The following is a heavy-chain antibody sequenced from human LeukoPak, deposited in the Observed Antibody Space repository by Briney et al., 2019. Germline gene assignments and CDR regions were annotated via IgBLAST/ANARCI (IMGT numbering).Heavy chain of an antibody. CDR3: ATGLNTPNDF. D-gene: IGHD1-14*01. CDR1: GYSFTAYD. V-gene: IGHV1-8*02. CDR2: LNPNTTKT. J-gene: IGHJ4*02. Sequence: ASVTVSCKASGYSFTAYDFIWVRRAPGQGLEWMGWLNPNTTKTGFAQTFQGRVTMTRDISISTAYMELFSLTSQDTAICYCATGLNTPNDFWGQGTLVSVSS.